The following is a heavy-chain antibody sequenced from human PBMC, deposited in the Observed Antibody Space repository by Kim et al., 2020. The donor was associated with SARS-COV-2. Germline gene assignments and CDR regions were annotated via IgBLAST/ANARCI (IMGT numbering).Heavy chain of an antibody. CDR1: GFTVSSNY. CDR3: AREAARYYDILTGYYDY. D-gene: IGHD3-9*01. V-gene: IGHV3-53*01. J-gene: IGHJ4*02. CDR2: IYSGGST. Sequence: GGSLRLSCAASGFTVSSNYMSWVRQAPGKGLEWVSVIYSGGSTYYADSVKGRFTISRDNSKNTLYLQMNSLRAEDTAVYYCAREAARYYDILTGYYDYWGQGTLVTVSS.